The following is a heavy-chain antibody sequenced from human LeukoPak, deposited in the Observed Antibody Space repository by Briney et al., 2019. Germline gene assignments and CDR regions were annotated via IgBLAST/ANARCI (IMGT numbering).Heavy chain of an antibody. D-gene: IGHD3-10*01. CDR3: ASTFGSRELDY. CDR2: IYTSGST. Sequence: SETLSLTCTVSGGSISSGSYYWSWIRQPAGKGLEWIGRIYTSGSTNYNPSLKSRVTISVDTSKNQFSLKLSSVTAADTAVYYCASTFGSRELDYWGQGTLVTVSS. V-gene: IGHV4-61*02. J-gene: IGHJ4*02. CDR1: GGSISSGSYY.